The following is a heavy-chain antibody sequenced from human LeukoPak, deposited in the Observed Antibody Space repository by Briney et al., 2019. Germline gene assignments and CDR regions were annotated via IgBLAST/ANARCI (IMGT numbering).Heavy chain of an antibody. V-gene: IGHV3-53*01. CDR2: IYKSAIT. CDR3: AKGRITLDP. J-gene: IGHJ5*02. D-gene: IGHD2/OR15-2a*01. CDR1: GFTVSSNY. Sequence: PGGSLRLSCAASGFTVSSNYMTWVRQAPGKGLEWVSVIYKSAITYYADTVKGRFTISRDNSKNTLYLQMNSLRAEDTAVYYCAKGRITLDPWGQGTLVTVSS.